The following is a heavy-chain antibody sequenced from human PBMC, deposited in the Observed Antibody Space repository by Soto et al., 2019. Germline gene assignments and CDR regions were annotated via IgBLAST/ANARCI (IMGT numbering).Heavy chain of an antibody. D-gene: IGHD2-2*01. V-gene: IGHV1-18*01. CDR3: ARIAGCSITTCSGLSRCHIRRYYYYYGLDV. CDR1: GYTFSSYG. Sequence: QVRLVQSAAEVKKPGASVKVSCKASGYTFSSYGITWVRQAPGHGLEWMGWISGYNGNTHLAQKLQGRVTMTTDTPTTTALLELRSLRSAVTAVCYWARIAGCSITTCSGLSRCHIRRYYYYYGLDVWGHGTTVAVS. J-gene: IGHJ6*02. CDR2: ISGYNGNT.